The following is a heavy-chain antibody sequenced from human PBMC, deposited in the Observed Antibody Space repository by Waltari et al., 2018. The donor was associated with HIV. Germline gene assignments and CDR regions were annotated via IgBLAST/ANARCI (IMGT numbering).Heavy chain of an antibody. Sequence: QAQLAQSGAEVKKPGASVKVSCKASGYTFTSYGIIWVRQAPGQGLEWLGWIRAENGKTNDAEKLQGRVTMTTDTSTSTAYMELRSLRSDDTAGYYCARVGCSSASCYSGWFDPWGQGTLVTVSS. CDR1: GYTFTSYG. CDR3: ARVGCSSASCYSGWFDP. D-gene: IGHD2-2*01. CDR2: IRAENGKT. J-gene: IGHJ5*02. V-gene: IGHV1-18*01.